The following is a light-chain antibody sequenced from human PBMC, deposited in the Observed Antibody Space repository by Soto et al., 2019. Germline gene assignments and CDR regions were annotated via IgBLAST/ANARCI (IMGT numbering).Light chain of an antibody. J-gene: IGLJ2*01. CDR1: SSNIGAGYD. CDR3: QSYDSSLSGYVV. Sequence: QSVLTQPPSVSGAPGQRVTISSTGSSSNIGAGYDVHWYQQLPGTAPKLLIYGNSNRPSGVPDRFSCSKSGTSASLAITGLQAEDEADYYCQSYDSSLSGYVVFGGGTKLTVL. CDR2: GNS. V-gene: IGLV1-40*01.